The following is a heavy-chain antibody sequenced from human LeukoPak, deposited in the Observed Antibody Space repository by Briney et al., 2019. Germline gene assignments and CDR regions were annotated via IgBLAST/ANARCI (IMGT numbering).Heavy chain of an antibody. D-gene: IGHD3-22*01. CDR1: GGSISSYY. Sequence: SETLSLTCTVSGGSISSYYWSWIRQPPGKGLEWIGYIYYSGSTNYNPSLKSRVTISVDTSKNQFSLKLSSVTAADTAVYYCARGTDYYDGTGAFDIWGQGTMVTVSS. V-gene: IGHV4-59*01. CDR2: IYYSGST. CDR3: ARGTDYYDGTGAFDI. J-gene: IGHJ3*02.